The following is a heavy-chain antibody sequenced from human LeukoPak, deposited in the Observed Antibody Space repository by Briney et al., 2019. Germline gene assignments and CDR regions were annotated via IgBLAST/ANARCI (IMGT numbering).Heavy chain of an antibody. CDR1: GGSLSSPYY. V-gene: IGHV4-38-2*02. J-gene: IGHJ5*02. CDR2: IYHTGTA. CDR3: ARDWGTPMAHTDH. Sequence: SETLSLTCTVSGGSLSSPYYWGWIRQPPGKGLEWIGSIYHTGTAYYNPSLRSRVAMSVDTSKNQFSLNLSSVTAADTAVYYCARDWGTPMAHTDHWGQGTLVTVSS. D-gene: IGHD3-16*01.